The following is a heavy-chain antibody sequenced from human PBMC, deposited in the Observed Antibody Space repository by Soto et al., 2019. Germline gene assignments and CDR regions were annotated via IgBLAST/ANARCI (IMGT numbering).Heavy chain of an antibody. CDR2: VYYSGST. CDR3: ARDPGSAYYHDH. Sequence: TLSLTCSVSGGSISSGAYFWSWIRQHPGRGLEWIGYVYYSGSTYYNPSLKSRVTISIDTSKNQFSLKLSSVTAADTAVYYCARDPGSAYYHDHWGQGTLVTVSS. J-gene: IGHJ4*02. CDR1: GGSISSGAYF. D-gene: IGHD3-3*01. V-gene: IGHV4-31*03.